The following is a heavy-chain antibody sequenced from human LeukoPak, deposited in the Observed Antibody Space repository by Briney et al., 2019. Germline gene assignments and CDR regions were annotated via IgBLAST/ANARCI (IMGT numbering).Heavy chain of an antibody. CDR3: ARDTDARTWLQLNWDY. CDR2: ISAYNGNT. J-gene: IGHJ4*02. D-gene: IGHD5-12*01. Sequence: ASVKVSCKASGYTFTSYGISWVRQAPGQGLEWMGWISAYNGNTNYAQKLQGRVTMTTDTSTSTAYMELRSLRSDDTAVYYCARDTDARTWLQLNWDYWGQGTLVTVSS. V-gene: IGHV1-18*01. CDR1: GYTFTSYG.